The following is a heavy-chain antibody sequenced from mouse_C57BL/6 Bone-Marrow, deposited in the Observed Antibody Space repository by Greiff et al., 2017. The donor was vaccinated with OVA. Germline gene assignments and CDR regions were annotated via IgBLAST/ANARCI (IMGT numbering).Heavy chain of an antibody. CDR1: GFSLTSYG. D-gene: IGHD1-1*01. CDR2: IWSGGST. CDR3: ARAYYGSSPWYFDV. Sequence: VHLVESGPGLVQPSQSLSITCTVSGFSLTSYGVHWVRQSPGKGLEWLGVIWSGGSTDYNAAFISRLSISKDNSKSQVFFKMNSLQADDTAIYYCARAYYGSSPWYFDVWGTGTTVTVSS. V-gene: IGHV2-2*01. J-gene: IGHJ1*03.